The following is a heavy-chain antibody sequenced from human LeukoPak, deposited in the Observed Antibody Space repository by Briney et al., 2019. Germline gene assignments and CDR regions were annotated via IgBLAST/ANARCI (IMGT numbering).Heavy chain of an antibody. CDR3: AREFCSGGSCYYYYGMDV. V-gene: IGHV4-34*01. D-gene: IGHD2-15*01. CDR1: GGSFSGYY. Sequence: SSETLSLTCAVYGGSFSGYYWSWIRQPPGKGLEWIGEINHSGSTNYNPSLKSRVTISVDTSKNQFSLKLSSVTAADTAVYYCAREFCSGGSCYYYYGMDVWGQGTTVTVSS. CDR2: INHSGST. J-gene: IGHJ6*02.